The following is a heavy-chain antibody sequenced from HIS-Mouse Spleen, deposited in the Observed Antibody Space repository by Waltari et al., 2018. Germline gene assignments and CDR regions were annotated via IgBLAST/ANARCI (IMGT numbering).Heavy chain of an antibody. CDR2: IRSKANSYAT. J-gene: IGHJ3*02. V-gene: IGHV3-73*01. D-gene: IGHD6-19*01. CDR3: TRHQDARQWYSSGCIDAFDI. Sequence: EVQLVESGGGLVQPGGSLKLSCAASGFTFSGSAMHWVRQASGKGLEWVGRIRSKANSYATAYAASVKGRFTISRDDSKNTAYLQMNSLKTEDTAVYYCTRHQDARQWYSSGCIDAFDIWGQGTMVTVSS. CDR1: GFTFSGSA.